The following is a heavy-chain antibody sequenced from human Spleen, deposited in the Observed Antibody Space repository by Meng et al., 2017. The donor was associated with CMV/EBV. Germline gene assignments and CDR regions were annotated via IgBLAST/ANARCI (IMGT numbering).Heavy chain of an antibody. CDR2: INHSGST. V-gene: IGHV4-34*01. J-gene: IGHJ4*02. CDR3: ARGARAAGILDY. CDR1: GGSFRGHY. D-gene: IGHD6-13*01. Sequence: CAVYGGSFRGHYWSWLRQPPGKGLGCIGAINHSGSTNYNPSLKSRVTISVDTSKNQFSLKLSSVTAADTAVYYCARGARAAGILDYWGQGPLVTVSS.